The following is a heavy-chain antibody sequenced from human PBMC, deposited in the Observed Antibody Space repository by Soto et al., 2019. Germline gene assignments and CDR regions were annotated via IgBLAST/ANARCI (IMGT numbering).Heavy chain of an antibody. CDR2: IWYDGSNK. V-gene: IGHV3-33*08. CDR3: ARDQCSGGSCYGDY. Sequence: GGSLRLSCSASGFTFSSYGMHWVRQAPGKGLEWVAVIWYDGSNKYYADSVKGRFTISRDNSKNTLYLQMNSLRAEDTAVYYCARDQCSGGSCYGDYWGQGTLVTVSS. J-gene: IGHJ4*02. CDR1: GFTFSSYG. D-gene: IGHD2-15*01.